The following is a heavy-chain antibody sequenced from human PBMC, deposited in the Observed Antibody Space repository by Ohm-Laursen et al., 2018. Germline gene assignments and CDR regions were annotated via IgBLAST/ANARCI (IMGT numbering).Heavy chain of an antibody. CDR1: GFTVNNNY. CDR2: IHSGGNT. CDR3: ATEGLQGTRGLSY. Sequence: SLRLSCAASGFTVNNNYMSWVRQAPGKGLEWVSVIHSGGNTYYVDSVKGRFTISRDNSKNTLYLQMNSLRDEDTAVYYCATEGLQGTRGLSYWGQGTLVTVSS. V-gene: IGHV3-53*01. D-gene: IGHD2-21*02. J-gene: IGHJ4*02.